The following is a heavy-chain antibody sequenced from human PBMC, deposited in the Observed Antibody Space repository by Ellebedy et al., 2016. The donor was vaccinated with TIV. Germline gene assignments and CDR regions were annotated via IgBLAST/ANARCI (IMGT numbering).Heavy chain of an antibody. V-gene: IGHV4-61*05. D-gene: IGHD3-10*01. CDR3: ARGGPHYYNAGTYEH. J-gene: IGHJ4*02. Sequence: MPSETLSLTCTVSGGSISSSSYYWGWIRQPPGKGLEWIGYFYYGGSTNYNPSFKRRVTFSVDTSKKQSSLNLTSVTAADTAVYYCARGGPHYYNAGTYEHWGQGTLVTVSS. CDR2: FYYGGST. CDR1: GGSISSSSYY.